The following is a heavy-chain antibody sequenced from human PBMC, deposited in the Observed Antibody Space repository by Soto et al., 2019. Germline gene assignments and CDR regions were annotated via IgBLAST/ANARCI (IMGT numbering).Heavy chain of an antibody. Sequence: SEILSLTCTVSGGSISSSSYYWGWIRQPPGKGLEWIGSIYYSGSTYYNPSLKSRVTISVDTSKNQFSLTVTSVTAEDTAIYYCAKRGSGSQFDYWGQGTLVTVSS. CDR2: IYYSGST. V-gene: IGHV4-39*07. CDR3: AKRGSGSQFDY. CDR1: GGSISSSSYY. J-gene: IGHJ4*02. D-gene: IGHD1-26*01.